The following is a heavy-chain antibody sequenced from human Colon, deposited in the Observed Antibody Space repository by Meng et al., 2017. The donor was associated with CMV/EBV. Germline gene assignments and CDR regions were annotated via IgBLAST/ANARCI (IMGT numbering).Heavy chain of an antibody. J-gene: IGHJ4*02. D-gene: IGHD3-3*01. CDR1: GFTFSTYA. V-gene: IGHV3-23*01. Sequence: GESLKISCRGSGFTFSTYAMSWVRQAPGKGLEWVSSISGGGGSSYYADSVRGRFTISRDNSENTFYLQLDGLRAEDTATYFCAKDRYYDFWTGYYNAFDYWGQGTLVTSPQ. CDR2: ISGGGGSS. CDR3: AKDRYYDFWTGYYNAFDY.